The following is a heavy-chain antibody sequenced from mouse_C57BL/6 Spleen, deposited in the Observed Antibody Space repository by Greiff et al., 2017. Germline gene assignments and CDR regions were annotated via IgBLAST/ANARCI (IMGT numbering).Heavy chain of an antibody. CDR2: FYPGSGSI. V-gene: IGHV1-62-2*01. Sequence: VQLQESGAELVKPGASVKLSCTASGYTFTEYTIHWVKQRSGQGLEWIGWFYPGSGSIKYNEKFKDKATLTADKSSSTGYMELSRLTSEDSAVYFGARHESSSDYFDYWGQGTTLTVSS. CDR1: GYTFTEYT. CDR3: ARHESSSDYFDY. J-gene: IGHJ2*01. D-gene: IGHD1-1*01.